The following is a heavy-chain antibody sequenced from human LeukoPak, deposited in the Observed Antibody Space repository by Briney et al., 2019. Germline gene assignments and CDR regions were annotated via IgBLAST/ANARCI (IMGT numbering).Heavy chain of an antibody. J-gene: IGHJ5*02. Sequence: SETLSLTCTVSGGSISSYYWSWIRQPPGKGLEWIGYIYYSGSTNYNPSLKSRVTISVDTSKNQFSLKLSSVTAADTAVYYCARGRGSSSPIWFDPWGQGTLVTVSS. CDR2: IYYSGST. CDR1: GGSISSYY. D-gene: IGHD6-6*01. CDR3: ARGRGSSSPIWFDP. V-gene: IGHV4-59*01.